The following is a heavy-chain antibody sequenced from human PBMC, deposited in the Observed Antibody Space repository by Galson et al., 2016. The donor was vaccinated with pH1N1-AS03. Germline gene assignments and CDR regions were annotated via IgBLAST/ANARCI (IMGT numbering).Heavy chain of an antibody. CDR3: AKEGDEGAFDC. CDR1: GFTFKNYA. V-gene: IGHV3-23*01. CDR2: ISGIGTST. Sequence: SLRLSCAASGFTFKNYAMSWVRQAPGKGLEWVSVISGIGTSTYYAASVKGRFSISRDNARNTLSLQMDGLRAVDTALYYCAKEGDEGAFDCWGQGTLVTVSP. J-gene: IGHJ4*02.